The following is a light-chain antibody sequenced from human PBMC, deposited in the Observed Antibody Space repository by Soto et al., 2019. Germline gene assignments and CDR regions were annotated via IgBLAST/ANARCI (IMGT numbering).Light chain of an antibody. CDR1: QRISTW. CDR3: QQYKSYWT. J-gene: IGKJ1*01. CDR2: DAS. V-gene: IGKV1-5*01. Sequence: DIQMTQSPSTLSASVGHGLTISCRASQRISTWLVWYQQKPGKAPKLLISDASSLETGVPSRFSGSASGTEFTLTINSLQPDDFATYYCQQYKSYWTFGQGTKVDIK.